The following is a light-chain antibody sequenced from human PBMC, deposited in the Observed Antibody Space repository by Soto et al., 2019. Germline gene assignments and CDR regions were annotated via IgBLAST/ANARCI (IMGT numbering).Light chain of an antibody. CDR3: QQYNNWLRT. CDR1: QSVSSSY. J-gene: IGKJ1*01. Sequence: EIVLTQSPGTLSLSPGERASLSCRASQSVSSSYLAWYQQKPGQAPRLLIYGASSRATGIPGRFSGSGSGTDFTLTISSLQSEDFAVYYCQQYNNWLRTFGQGTKVDIK. V-gene: IGKV3-20*01. CDR2: GAS.